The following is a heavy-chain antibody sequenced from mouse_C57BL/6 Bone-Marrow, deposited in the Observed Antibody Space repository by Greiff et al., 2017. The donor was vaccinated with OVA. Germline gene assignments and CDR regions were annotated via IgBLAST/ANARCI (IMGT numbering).Heavy chain of an antibody. D-gene: IGHD4-1*01. J-gene: IGHJ2*01. Sequence: QVHVKQPGAELVKPGASVKLSCKASGYTFTSYWMQWVKQRPGQGLEWIGEIDPSDSYTNYNQKFKGKATLTVDTSSSTAYMQLSSLTSEDSAVYYCARRLDGDYWGQGTTLTVSS. CDR1: GYTFTSYW. CDR2: IDPSDSYT. CDR3: ARRLDGDY. V-gene: IGHV1-50*01.